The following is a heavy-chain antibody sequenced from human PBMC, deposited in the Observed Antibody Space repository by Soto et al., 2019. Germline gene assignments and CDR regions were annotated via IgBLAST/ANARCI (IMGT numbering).Heavy chain of an antibody. Sequence: GGSLRLSCAASGFTFSSYAMSWVRQAPGKGLEWVSAISGSGGSTYYADSVKGRFTISRDNSKNTLYLQMNSLRAEDTAVYYCAKDLRLGSTSCYDYWGQGTLVTVSS. CDR3: AKDLRLGSTSCYDY. CDR1: GFTFSSYA. V-gene: IGHV3-23*01. CDR2: ISGSGGST. D-gene: IGHD2-2*01. J-gene: IGHJ4*02.